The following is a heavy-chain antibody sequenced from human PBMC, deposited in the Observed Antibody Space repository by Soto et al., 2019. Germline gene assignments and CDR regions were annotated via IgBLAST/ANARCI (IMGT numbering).Heavy chain of an antibody. CDR2: IIPIFGTA. D-gene: IGHD2-15*01. Sequence: GASVKVSCKASGGTFSSYAISWVRQAPGQGLEWMGGIIPIFGTANYAQKFQGRVTITADESTSTAYMELSSLRSEDTAVYYCARDPVVAATTVYYGMDVWGQGTTVTVS. CDR3: ARDPVVAATTVYYGMDV. J-gene: IGHJ6*02. CDR1: GGTFSSYA. V-gene: IGHV1-69*13.